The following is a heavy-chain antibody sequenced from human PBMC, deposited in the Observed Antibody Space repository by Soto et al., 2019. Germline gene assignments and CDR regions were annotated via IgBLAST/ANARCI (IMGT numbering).Heavy chain of an antibody. CDR3: AKSPQEWMTNFDY. D-gene: IGHD3-3*01. V-gene: IGHV3-30*18. CDR1: GFTFSSYG. CDR2: ISYDGSNK. Sequence: QVQLVASGGGVVQPGRSLRLSCAASGFTFSSYGMHWVLQAPGKGLEWVAVISYDGSNKYYADSVKGRFTISRDNSKNTLYLHMNSLRAEDTDVYYCAKSPQEWMTNFDYCGEVNMVTVAS. J-gene: IGHJ4*02.